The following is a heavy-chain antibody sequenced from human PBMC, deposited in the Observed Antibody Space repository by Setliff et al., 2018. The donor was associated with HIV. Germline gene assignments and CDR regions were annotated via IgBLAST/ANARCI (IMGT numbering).Heavy chain of an antibody. V-gene: IGHV4-38-2*02. CDR3: ARLTTTYYYDSSAYYHPV. CDR2: IYHSGNT. J-gene: IGHJ4*02. Sequence: SETLSLTCTVSGDSISSDFYWGWIRQPPGQGLEWIGSIYHSGNTYYMPALQSRVTISVDTSKNQFSLKLSSVTAADTAVFYCARLTTTYYYDSSAYYHPVWGQGTLVTVSS. D-gene: IGHD3-22*01. CDR1: GDSISSDFY.